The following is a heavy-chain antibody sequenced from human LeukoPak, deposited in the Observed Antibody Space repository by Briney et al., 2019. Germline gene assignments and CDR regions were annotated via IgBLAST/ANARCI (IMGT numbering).Heavy chain of an antibody. CDR2: ISSSSSYI. Sequence: GGSLRLSCAASGFTFSSYSMNWVRQAPGKGLEWVSSISSSSSYIYYADSVKGRFTISRDNAKNSLYLQMNSLRAEDTAVYYCARDTCSGGSCYGYYYYGMDVWGQGTTVTVSS. CDR1: GFTFSSYS. D-gene: IGHD2-15*01. V-gene: IGHV3-21*01. CDR3: ARDTCSGGSCYGYYYYGMDV. J-gene: IGHJ6*02.